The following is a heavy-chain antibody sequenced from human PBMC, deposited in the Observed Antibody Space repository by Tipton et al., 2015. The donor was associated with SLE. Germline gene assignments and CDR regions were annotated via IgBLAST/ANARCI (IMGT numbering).Heavy chain of an antibody. CDR1: GGTISTSSYY. J-gene: IGHJ5*02. CDR3: ARHSGYCSGGTCSFNWFDP. CDR2: VYYRGTA. D-gene: IGHD2-15*01. Sequence: TLSLTCIVSGGTISTSSYYWGWIRQSPGKGLEWIGRVYYRGTAYYNPSLKSRVTISVDTSKNDFSLKVTSVTAPVTAVYYCARHSGYCSGGTCSFNWFDPWGRGILVTVSS. V-gene: IGHV4-39*02.